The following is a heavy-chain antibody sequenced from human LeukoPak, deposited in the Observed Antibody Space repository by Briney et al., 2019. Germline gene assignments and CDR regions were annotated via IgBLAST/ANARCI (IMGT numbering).Heavy chain of an antibody. V-gene: IGHV4-30-4*01. CDR1: GGSISSGDYY. Sequence: SETLSLTCTVSGGSISSGDYYWSWIRQPPGKGLVWIGYIYYSGSTYYNPSLESRLTISVDTSKNQFSLKLSSVTAADTAVYYCARGTVVTDAFDIWGQGTMVTVSS. CDR2: IYYSGST. J-gene: IGHJ3*02. D-gene: IGHD4-23*01. CDR3: ARGTVVTDAFDI.